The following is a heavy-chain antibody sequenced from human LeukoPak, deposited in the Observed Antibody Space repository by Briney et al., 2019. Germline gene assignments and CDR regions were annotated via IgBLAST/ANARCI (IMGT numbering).Heavy chain of an antibody. Sequence: ASVKVSCKASGYTFTNNYLHWVRQAPGQGLEWMGMIYPRDGSTSYAQNFQGRVTVTRDTSTTTVHMELRGLRSEDTAVYYCARDQEGFDYRGQGTVVTVSS. V-gene: IGHV1-46*01. CDR2: IYPRDGST. CDR3: ARDQEGFDY. CDR1: GYTFTNNY. J-gene: IGHJ4*02.